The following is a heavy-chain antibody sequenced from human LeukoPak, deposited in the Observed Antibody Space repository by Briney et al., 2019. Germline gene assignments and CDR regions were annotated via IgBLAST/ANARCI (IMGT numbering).Heavy chain of an antibody. CDR2: IKQDGGEK. Sequence: GGSLRLSCAASGFTFSSYWMSWVRQAPGKGLEWVANIKQDGGEKYYVDSVKGRFTISRDNAKDSLYLQMNSLRAEDTAVYYCARDICSSTSWHNFDYWGQGTLVTVSS. CDR3: ARDICSSTSWHNFDY. V-gene: IGHV3-7*01. J-gene: IGHJ4*02. D-gene: IGHD2-2*01. CDR1: GFTFSSYW.